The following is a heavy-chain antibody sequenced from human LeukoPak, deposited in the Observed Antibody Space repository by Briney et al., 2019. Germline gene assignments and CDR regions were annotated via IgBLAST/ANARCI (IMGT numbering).Heavy chain of an antibody. V-gene: IGHV3-30-3*01. J-gene: IGHJ4*02. CDR2: ISYDGSNK. D-gene: IGHD4-17*01. CDR1: GFTFSSYA. CDR3: ARESALAVTTSFFVADYFDY. Sequence: PGGSLRLSCAASGFTFSSYAMHWVRQAPGKGLEWVAVISYDGSNKYYADSVKGRFTISRDNSKNTLYLQMNSLRAEDTAVYYCARESALAVTTSFFVADYFDYWGQGTLVTVSS.